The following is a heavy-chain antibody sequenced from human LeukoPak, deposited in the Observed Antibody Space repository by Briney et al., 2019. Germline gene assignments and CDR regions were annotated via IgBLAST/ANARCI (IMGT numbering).Heavy chain of an antibody. CDR3: ARNPADGYNHPFGY. CDR2: IIPILGIA. D-gene: IGHD5-24*01. V-gene: IGHV1-69*04. J-gene: IGHJ4*02. CDR1: GGTFSSYA. Sequence: LGASVKVSCKASGGTFSSYAISWVRQAPGQGLEWMGRIIPILGIANYAQKFQGRVTITADKSTSTAYMELSSLRSEDTAVYYCARNPADGYNHPFGYWGQGTLVTVSS.